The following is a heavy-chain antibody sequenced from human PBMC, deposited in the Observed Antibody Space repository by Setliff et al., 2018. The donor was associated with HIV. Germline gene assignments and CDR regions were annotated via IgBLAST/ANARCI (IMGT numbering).Heavy chain of an antibody. CDR2: INPSGGST. CDR1: GYTFASYY. J-gene: IGHJ4*02. Sequence: ASVKVSCKASGYTFASYYMHWVRQAPGQGLEWMGIINPSGGSTSYAQKFQGRVTMTRDTSTSTVYMELSSLRSEDTAVYYCARDQPGGNFDYWGQGTLVTVSS. D-gene: IGHD3-16*01. CDR3: ARDQPGGNFDY. V-gene: IGHV1-46*01.